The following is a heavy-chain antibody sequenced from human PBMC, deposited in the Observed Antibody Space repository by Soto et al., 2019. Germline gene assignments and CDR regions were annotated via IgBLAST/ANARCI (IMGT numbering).Heavy chain of an antibody. CDR2: INPSGGST. J-gene: IGHJ5*02. CDR3: AGDPATTIFGVVPGHWFDP. V-gene: IGHV1-46*01. D-gene: IGHD3-3*01. CDR1: GYTFTSYY. Sequence: ASVKVSCKASGYTFTSYYMHWVRQAPGQGLEWMGIINPSGGSTSYAQKFQGRVTMTRDTSTSTVYMELSSLRSEDTAVYYCAGDPATTIFGVVPGHWFDPWGQGTLVTVSS.